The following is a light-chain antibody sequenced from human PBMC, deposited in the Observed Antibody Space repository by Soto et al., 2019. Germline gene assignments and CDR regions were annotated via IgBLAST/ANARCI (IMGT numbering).Light chain of an antibody. CDR2: DGS. V-gene: IGKV3-11*01. J-gene: IGKJ5*01. CDR1: QSLTS. Sequence: EIVLTQSPATLSLSPGERATLSCRASQSLTSLAWYQQKPGQAPRLLIYDGSIRATGIPARFSDSGSGTDFTLTINRLEPEDFAVYYCQQRSNWPPTFGQGTRLEIK. CDR3: QQRSNWPPT.